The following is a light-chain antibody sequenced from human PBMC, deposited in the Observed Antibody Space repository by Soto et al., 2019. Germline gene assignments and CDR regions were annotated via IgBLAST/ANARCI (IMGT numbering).Light chain of an antibody. CDR1: SSDVGGYNY. CDR2: DVS. V-gene: IGLV2-14*01. Sequence: QSVLTQPASVSGSPGQSITMYCTGTSSDVGGYNYVSWYQKHPGKAPKLMIYDVSNRPSGVSNRFSGSKSDNTASRTISGLQAEDEADYYCSSYTSSSTLVFGGGTKLTVL. CDR3: SSYTSSSTLV. J-gene: IGLJ2*01.